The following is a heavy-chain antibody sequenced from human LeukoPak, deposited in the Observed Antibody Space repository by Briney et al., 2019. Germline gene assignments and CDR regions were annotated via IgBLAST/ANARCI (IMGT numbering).Heavy chain of an antibody. Sequence: GGSLRLSCAASGFTFSSYSMNWVRQAPGKGLEWVSSISGSSSYINYADSVKGRFTISRGNAQNSLFLQLNSLRAEDTAVYYCARDPYSSGWYKDAFDIWGQGTMVTVSS. CDR1: GFTFSSYS. J-gene: IGHJ3*02. V-gene: IGHV3-21*01. CDR3: ARDPYSSGWYKDAFDI. D-gene: IGHD6-19*01. CDR2: ISGSSSYI.